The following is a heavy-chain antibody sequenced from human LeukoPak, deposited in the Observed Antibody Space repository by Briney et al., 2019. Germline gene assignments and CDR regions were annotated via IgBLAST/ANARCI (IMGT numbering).Heavy chain of an antibody. CDR1: RFTFSSYS. V-gene: IGHV3-21*01. CDR2: ISSFGSYI. Sequence: GGSLRLSCAASRFTFSSYSMNWVRQAPGKGLEWVSSISSFGSYIYYADSVKGRFTISRDNAKNSLYLQMNSLRVEDTAVYYCAKDRASSWWYFDLWGRGTLVTVSS. CDR3: AKDRASSWWYFDL. D-gene: IGHD1-26*01. J-gene: IGHJ2*01.